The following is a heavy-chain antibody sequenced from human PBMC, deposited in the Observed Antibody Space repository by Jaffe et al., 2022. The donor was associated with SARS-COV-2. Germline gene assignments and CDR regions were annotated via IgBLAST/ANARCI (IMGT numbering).Heavy chain of an antibody. CDR2: IIPIFGTA. CDR1: GGTFSSYA. Sequence: QVQLVQSGAEVKKPGSSVKVSCKASGGTFSSYAISWVRQAPGQGLEWMGGIIPIFGTANYAQKFQGRVTITADESTSTAYMELSSLRSEDTAVYYCACRRGYSYSDYYYGMDVWGQGTTVTVSS. D-gene: IGHD5-18*01. J-gene: IGHJ6*02. CDR3: ACRRGYSYSDYYYGMDV. V-gene: IGHV1-69*01.